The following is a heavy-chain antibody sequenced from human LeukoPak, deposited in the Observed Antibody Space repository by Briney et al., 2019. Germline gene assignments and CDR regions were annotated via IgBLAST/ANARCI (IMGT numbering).Heavy chain of an antibody. Sequence: GGSLRLSCAASGFTFSSYNMNWVRQAPGKGLEWVSSISSSSSYTYYADSVKGRFTISRDNSKNSLYLQMNSLRAEDTAVYYCTREDDSSGSGLDYWGQGTLVTVSS. D-gene: IGHD3-22*01. CDR3: TREDDSSGSGLDY. CDR2: ISSSSSYT. CDR1: GFTFSSYN. V-gene: IGHV3-21*01. J-gene: IGHJ4*02.